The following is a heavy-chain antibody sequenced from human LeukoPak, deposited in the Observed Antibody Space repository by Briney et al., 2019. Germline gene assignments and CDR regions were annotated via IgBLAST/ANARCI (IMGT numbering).Heavy chain of an antibody. Sequence: GASVKVSCKASGYTFTSYGISWVRQAPGQGLEWMGWISAYNGNTNYAQKLQGRVTMTTDTSTSTAYMELRSLRSDDTAVYYCARDLKKVYGDYVNWFDPWGQGTLVTVSS. J-gene: IGHJ5*02. V-gene: IGHV1-18*01. CDR1: GYTFTSYG. D-gene: IGHD4-17*01. CDR2: ISAYNGNT. CDR3: ARDLKKVYGDYVNWFDP.